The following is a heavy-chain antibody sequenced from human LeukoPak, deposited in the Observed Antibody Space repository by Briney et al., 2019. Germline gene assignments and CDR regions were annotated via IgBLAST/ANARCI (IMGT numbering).Heavy chain of an antibody. J-gene: IGHJ6*03. V-gene: IGHV4-4*07. CDR3: ARENYYYSYYIDI. CDR1: GGPINSHY. CDR2: FYANGRP. Sequence: SETLSLTCTVSGGPINSHYWNWIRQPADKGLEWIGRFYANGRPEFNPSLQRRVRMSLDPAKNQFILNLSSVTAADTAVYYCARENYYYSYYIDIWGKGTTVIVSS.